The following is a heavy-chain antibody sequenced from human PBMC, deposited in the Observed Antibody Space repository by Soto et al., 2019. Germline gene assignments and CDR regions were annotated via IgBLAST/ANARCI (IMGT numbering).Heavy chain of an antibody. CDR2: MNPNSGHT. Sequence: QVQLVQSGAEVKKPGASVKVSCKASGYTFTSYDINWVRQATGQGLEWMGWMNPNSGHTGYAQKFQGRATVTRNTTISTAYIELSSLRSEDPAGYYCTSSGSGWYLYWGQGTLVTVSS. CDR1: GYTFTSYD. J-gene: IGHJ4*02. V-gene: IGHV1-8*01. D-gene: IGHD6-19*01. CDR3: TSSGSGWYLY.